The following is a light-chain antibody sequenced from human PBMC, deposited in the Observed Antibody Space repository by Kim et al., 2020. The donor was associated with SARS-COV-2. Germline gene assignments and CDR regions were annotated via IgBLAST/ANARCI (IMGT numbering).Light chain of an antibody. CDR1: QSINTW. CDR3: LQYNDYPLT. J-gene: IGKJ4*01. V-gene: IGKV1-5*03. Sequence: DIQMTQSPSTLSASVGDRVTITCRASQSINTWLAWYQQKPGKAPKLLIYRASSLESGVPSRFSGSASGTEFTLTISSLQPDDFATYYCLQYNDYPLTFGGGTKVDIK. CDR2: RAS.